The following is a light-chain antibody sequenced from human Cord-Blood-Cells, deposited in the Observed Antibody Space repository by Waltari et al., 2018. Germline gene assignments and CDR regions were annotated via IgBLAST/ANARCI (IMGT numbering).Light chain of an antibody. CDR2: DAS. J-gene: IGKJ2*01. V-gene: IGKV3-11*01. Sequence: EIVLTQSPATLSLSPGERATLSCRASQSVSSYLAWDQQRPGQAPRLLIYDASNRATGIPARFSGSGSGTDFTLTFSSLEPEDFAVYYCQQRSNWPPYTFGQWTKLEIK. CDR3: QQRSNWPPYT. CDR1: QSVSSY.